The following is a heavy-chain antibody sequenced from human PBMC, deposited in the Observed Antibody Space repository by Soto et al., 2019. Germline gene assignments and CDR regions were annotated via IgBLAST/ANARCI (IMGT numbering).Heavy chain of an antibody. J-gene: IGHJ4*02. CDR1: GYTFTSYA. D-gene: IGHD3-3*01. CDR3: ALYYDFWSGYSAFDY. Sequence: ASVKVSCKASGYTFTSYAMHWVRQAPGQRLEWMGWINAGNGNTKYSQKFQGRVTITRDTSASTAYMELSSLRSEDTAVYYCALYYDFWSGYSAFDYWGQGTLVTVSS. CDR2: INAGNGNT. V-gene: IGHV1-3*01.